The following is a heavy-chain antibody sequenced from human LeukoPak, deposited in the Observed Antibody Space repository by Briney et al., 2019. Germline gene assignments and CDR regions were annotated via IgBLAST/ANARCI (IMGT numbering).Heavy chain of an antibody. Sequence: PGASLRLSCAASGFIFRNYAMSWVRQAPGKGLEWVSAITGSGDTTYYADSVKGRFTISRDNSKNTLYLQMNSLRAEDTAVYYCARDVVTAAAGSYYYYGMDVWGKGTTVTVSS. D-gene: IGHD6-13*01. J-gene: IGHJ6*04. CDR2: ITGSGDTT. V-gene: IGHV3-23*01. CDR3: ARDVVTAAAGSYYYYGMDV. CDR1: GFIFRNYA.